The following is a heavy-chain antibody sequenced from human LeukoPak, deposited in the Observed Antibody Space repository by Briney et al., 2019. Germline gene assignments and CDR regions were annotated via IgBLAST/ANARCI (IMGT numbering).Heavy chain of an antibody. J-gene: IGHJ4*02. CDR1: GGSFSGYY. D-gene: IGHD1-26*01. V-gene: IGHV4-34*01. CDR3: ARGTQVRRSGIDY. CDR2: INHSGST. Sequence: KSSETLSLTCAVYGGSFSGYYWSWIRQPPGKGLECIGEINHSGSTNYNPSLKSRVTISVDTSKNQFSLKLSSVTAADTAVYYCARGTQVRRSGIDYWGQGILVTVSS.